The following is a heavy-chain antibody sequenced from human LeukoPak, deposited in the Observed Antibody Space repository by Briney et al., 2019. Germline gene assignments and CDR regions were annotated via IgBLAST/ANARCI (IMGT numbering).Heavy chain of an antibody. Sequence: ALLKVSCKASAYIFASYDINWVLHAAGQGLDWIGWMNPSSSATDYTQKFKGRVTFTRDTSTSTAYMELSSLGSEDTAVYYCARSGFGGNVNFDLWGQGTLVTVSS. CDR3: ARSGFGGNVNFDL. J-gene: IGHJ4*02. CDR2: MNPSSSAT. V-gene: IGHV1-8*02. CDR1: AYIFASYD. D-gene: IGHD4-23*01.